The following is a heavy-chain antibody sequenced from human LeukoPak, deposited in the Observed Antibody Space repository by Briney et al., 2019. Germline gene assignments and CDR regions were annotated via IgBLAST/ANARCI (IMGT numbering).Heavy chain of an antibody. D-gene: IGHD3-22*01. CDR3: ARLGDSSGYYAFDY. CDR1: GGSISSGSYY. V-gene: IGHV4-61*02. Sequence: SGTLSLTCAVSGGSISSGSYYWSWIRQPAGKGLEWIGRIYTSGSTNYNPSLKSRVTISVDKSKNHFSLKLSSVTAADTAVYYCARLGDSSGYYAFDYWGQGTLVTVSS. CDR2: IYTSGST. J-gene: IGHJ4*02.